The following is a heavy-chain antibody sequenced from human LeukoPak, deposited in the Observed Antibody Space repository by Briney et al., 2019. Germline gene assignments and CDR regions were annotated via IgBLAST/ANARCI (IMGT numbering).Heavy chain of an antibody. D-gene: IGHD2-21*02. Sequence: ASVKVSCKAPGYTFTGDYMHWVRQAPGQGLEWMGWINPNSGGTNYAQKFQGRVTMTSDTSISTAYMELSRLRSDDTAVYYCARDCTRKGDWDFDYWGQGTLVTVSS. CDR2: INPNSGGT. CDR3: ARDCTRKGDWDFDY. V-gene: IGHV1-2*02. CDR1: GYTFTGDY. J-gene: IGHJ4*02.